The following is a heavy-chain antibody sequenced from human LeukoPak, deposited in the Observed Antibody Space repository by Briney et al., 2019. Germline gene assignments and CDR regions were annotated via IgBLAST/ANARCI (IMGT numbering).Heavy chain of an antibody. V-gene: IGHV3-20*04. Sequence: GGSLRLSCAASGFTFDSYAVSWVRQAPGKGLEWVSGINWSGGTTTYADPVKGRFTISRDNAKNSLYLQVNSLRVEDTALYYCARHGDYDYYFDYWGQGTLVTVSS. CDR1: GFTFDSYA. CDR2: INWSGGTT. CDR3: ARHGDYDYYFDY. D-gene: IGHD5-12*01. J-gene: IGHJ4*02.